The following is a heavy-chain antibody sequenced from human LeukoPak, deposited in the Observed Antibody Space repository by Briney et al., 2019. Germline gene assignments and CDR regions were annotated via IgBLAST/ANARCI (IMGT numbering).Heavy chain of an antibody. J-gene: IGHJ6*02. CDR2: IHDTGST. CDR3: ARVEPYSYYFGMDV. CDR1: GGSISTYY. Sequence: SETLSLTCTVSGGSISTYYWSWIRQSPGKGLDWIGYIHDTGSTNYNPSIKSRVSISVDRSKSQFSLHLSSVTAADTAVYFCARVEPYSYYFGMDVWGRGTTVTVSS. V-gene: IGHV4-59*08. D-gene: IGHD1-26*01.